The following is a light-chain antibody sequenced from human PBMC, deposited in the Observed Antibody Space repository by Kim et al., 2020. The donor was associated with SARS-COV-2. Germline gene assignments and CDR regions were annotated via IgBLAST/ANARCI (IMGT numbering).Light chain of an antibody. CDR3: QVWDSDSDHWV. V-gene: IGLV3-21*04. CDR2: SDS. Sequence: SYELTQPPSVSVAPGKAARITCGGNNIGSKSVHWCQQKPGQAPVLVIYSDSDRPSGIPERFSGSNSANTATLNISRVEAGDEADYYCQVWDSDSDHWVFGGGTQLTVL. J-gene: IGLJ3*02. CDR1: NIGSKS.